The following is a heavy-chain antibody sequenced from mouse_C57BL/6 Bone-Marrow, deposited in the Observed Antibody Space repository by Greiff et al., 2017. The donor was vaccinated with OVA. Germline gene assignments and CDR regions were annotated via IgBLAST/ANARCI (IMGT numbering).Heavy chain of an antibody. D-gene: IGHD2-10*01. Sequence: QVQLQQSGAELVKPGASVKISCKASGYAFSSYWMNWVKQRPGKGLEWIGQIYPGDGDTNYNGKFKGKATLTADKSSSTAYMQLSSLTSEDSAVYFCARWESYYGNYGAYWGQGTLVTVSA. J-gene: IGHJ3*01. V-gene: IGHV1-80*01. CDR2: IYPGDGDT. CDR1: GYAFSSYW. CDR3: ARWESYYGNYGAY.